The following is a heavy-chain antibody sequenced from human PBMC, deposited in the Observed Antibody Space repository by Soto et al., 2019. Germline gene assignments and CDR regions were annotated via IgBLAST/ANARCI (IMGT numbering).Heavy chain of an antibody. CDR3: AKNGQPPYYYYGLDV. V-gene: IGHV1-18*01. CDR2: ISGYNGDT. CDR1: GYTFSRYG. D-gene: IGHD2-8*01. J-gene: IGHJ6*02. Sequence: QGQLVQSGGVVKKSGASVKVSCKASGYTFSRYGISWVRQAPGQGLEWMGWISGYNGDTNYAQKFQGRVTMTIDTSTTTAYMELRSLTSDDTAVYYCAKNGQPPYYYYGLDVWGQGTTVTVSS.